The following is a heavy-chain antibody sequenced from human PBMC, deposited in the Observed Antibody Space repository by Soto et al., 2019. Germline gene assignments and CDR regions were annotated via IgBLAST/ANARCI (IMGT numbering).Heavy chain of an antibody. V-gene: IGHV4-31*03. D-gene: IGHD3-10*01. Sequence: QVQLQESGPGLVKSSQTLSLTCTVSGGSMSSDGNYWSWIRQHPGKGLEWLGYIYYSGSTNYNPSLKSRVTISVDTSKNQFSLKLNSVTAADTAVYYCARARMVRGIIYYYGMDVWGQGTTVTVSS. CDR3: ARARMVRGIIYYYGMDV. CDR2: IYYSGST. J-gene: IGHJ6*02. CDR1: GGSMSSDGNY.